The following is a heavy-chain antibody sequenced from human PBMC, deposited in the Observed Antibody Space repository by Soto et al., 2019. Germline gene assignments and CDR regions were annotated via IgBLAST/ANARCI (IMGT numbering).Heavy chain of an antibody. J-gene: IGHJ4*02. CDR2: TYYRSKWYN. D-gene: IGHD2-15*01. V-gene: IGHV6-1*01. Sequence: SQTLSLTCAISGDSVSNSNAAWNWIRQSPSRGLEWLGRTYYRSKWYNDYAVSVKSRIIINPDTSKNQFSLQLNSVTPEDTAVYYCARCIGGNCYSLDYWGQGTLGTVS. CDR1: GDSVSNSNAA. CDR3: ARCIGGNCYSLDY.